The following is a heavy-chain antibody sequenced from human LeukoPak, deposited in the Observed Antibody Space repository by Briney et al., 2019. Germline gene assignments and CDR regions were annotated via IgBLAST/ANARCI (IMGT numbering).Heavy chain of an antibody. D-gene: IGHD5-18*01. V-gene: IGHV3-23*01. J-gene: IGHJ4*02. CDR2: ISGSGGST. CDR3: AKDRGYSYGYSTAFDY. Sequence: GGSLRLSCAASGFTFSSYAMSWVRQAPGKGLEWVSAISGSGGSTCYADSVKGRFTISRDNSKNTLYLQMNSLRAEDTAVYYCAKDRGYSYGYSTAFDYWGQGTLVTVSS. CDR1: GFTFSSYA.